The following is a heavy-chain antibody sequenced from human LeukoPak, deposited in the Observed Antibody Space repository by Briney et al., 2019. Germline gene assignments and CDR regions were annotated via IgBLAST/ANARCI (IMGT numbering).Heavy chain of an antibody. CDR2: IYHSGST. Sequence: SGTLSLTCAVSGGSISSSNWWSWVRPPPGTGLEWIGEIYHSGSTNYNPSLKSRVTISVDKSKNPFSLKLSSVTAAYTAVYYCARTKYISGGGLDYWGQGTLVTVSS. CDR1: GGSISSSNW. V-gene: IGHV4-4*02. J-gene: IGHJ4*02. D-gene: IGHD6-19*01. CDR3: ARTKYISGGGLDY.